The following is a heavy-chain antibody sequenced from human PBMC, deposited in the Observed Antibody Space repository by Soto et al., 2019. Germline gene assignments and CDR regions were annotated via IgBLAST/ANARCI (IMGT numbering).Heavy chain of an antibody. CDR3: AKVYYNFWSGYDY. D-gene: IGHD3-3*01. Sequence: EVQLLESGGGFVQPGGSLILSCAASGFTFSTYAMSWVRQAPGKGLEWVSAISGSGGSTYYADSVKGRFTISRDNSKNTLYLQVNSLRAEDTGVYYCAKVYYNFWSGYDYWGQGALVTVYS. CDR2: ISGSGGST. J-gene: IGHJ4*02. CDR1: GFTFSTYA. V-gene: IGHV3-23*01.